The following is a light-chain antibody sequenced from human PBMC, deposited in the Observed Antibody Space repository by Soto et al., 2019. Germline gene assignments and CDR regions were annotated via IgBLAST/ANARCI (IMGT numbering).Light chain of an antibody. CDR3: HQYGSTPFT. Sequence: EIMLTQSPGTLSLSPGDRATLSCRASQSVSTNYLAWYQQSLGQAPRLLIYGASSRATGIPDRFSGNGSGTDFTLAISRLEPEDFAVYYWHQYGSTPFTFGPGTKVDIK. CDR1: QSVSTNY. CDR2: GAS. J-gene: IGKJ3*01. V-gene: IGKV3-20*01.